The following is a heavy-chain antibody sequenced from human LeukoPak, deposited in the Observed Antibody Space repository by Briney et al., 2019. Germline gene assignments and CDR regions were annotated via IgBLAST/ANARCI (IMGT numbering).Heavy chain of an antibody. J-gene: IGHJ4*02. CDR3: TRDMGVN. Sequence: SETLSLTCTVSGGSISSGGYYWSWIRQHPGKGLEWIGNIHDSGTTDYNPSLKSRVSISVDTSRNQFSLKLNSVTAADTAVYYCTRDMGVNWGQGTLVSVSS. V-gene: IGHV4-39*07. CDR2: IHDSGTT. D-gene: IGHD2-8*01. CDR1: GGSISSGGYY.